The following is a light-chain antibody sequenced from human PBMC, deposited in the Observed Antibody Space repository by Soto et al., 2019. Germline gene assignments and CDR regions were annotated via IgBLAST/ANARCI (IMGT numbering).Light chain of an antibody. V-gene: IGLV1-40*01. J-gene: IGLJ2*01. CDR3: QSYDSGLSGSKV. CDR1: SSNIGAGYD. Sequence: QSVLTQPPSVSGAPGQRVTISCTGSSSNIGAGYDVYWYQQLPGTAPKLLIYGNSNRPSGVPDRFSGSKSGTSASLAITGLQAEDEADYYCQSYDSGLSGSKVFGGGTKLTVL. CDR2: GNS.